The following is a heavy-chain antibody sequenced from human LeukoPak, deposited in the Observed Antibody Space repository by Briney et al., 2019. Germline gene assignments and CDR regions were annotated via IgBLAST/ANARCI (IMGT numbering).Heavy chain of an antibody. CDR2: IYYSGST. V-gene: IGHV4-31*03. J-gene: IGHJ4*02. D-gene: IGHD5-18*01. CDR1: GGSISSSSYY. CDR3: ARENRAYTAHFDY. Sequence: SETLSLTCTVSGGSISSSSYYWGWIRQPPGKGLEWIGYIYYSGSTYYNPSLKSRVTISVDTSKNQFSLKLSSVTAADTAVYYCARENRAYTAHFDYWGQGTLVTVSS.